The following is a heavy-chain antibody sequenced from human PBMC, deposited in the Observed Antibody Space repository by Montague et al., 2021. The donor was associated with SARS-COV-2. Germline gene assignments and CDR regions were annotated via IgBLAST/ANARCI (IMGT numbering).Heavy chain of an antibody. CDR3: ARDLGYDYVWGSYRHLDN. D-gene: IGHD3-16*02. V-gene: IGHV3-21*01. CDR1: GFTFSSYS. J-gene: IGHJ4*02. Sequence: SLRLSCAASGFTFSSYSMNWVRQAPGKGLEWVSSISSSSSYIYYADSVKGRFTISRDNAKNSLYLQMNSLRAEDTAVYYCARDLGYDYVWGSYRHLDNWGQRTLVTVSS. CDR2: ISSSSSYI.